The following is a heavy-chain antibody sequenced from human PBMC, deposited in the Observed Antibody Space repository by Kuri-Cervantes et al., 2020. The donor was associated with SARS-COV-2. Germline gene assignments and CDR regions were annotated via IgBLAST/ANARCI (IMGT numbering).Heavy chain of an antibody. D-gene: IGHD2-21*01. CDR2: INPSGGGT. CDR3: ARSGDDYNLFDY. J-gene: IGHJ4*02. CDR1: GYTFTGYY. V-gene: IGHV1-46*01. Sequence: ASVKVSCKASGYTFTGYYMHWVRQAPGQGLEWMGIINPSGGGTRVAQKFQGSVTMTSDTSTSTVYMELRNLRSEDTAVYYCARSGDDYNLFDYWGQGTLVTVSS.